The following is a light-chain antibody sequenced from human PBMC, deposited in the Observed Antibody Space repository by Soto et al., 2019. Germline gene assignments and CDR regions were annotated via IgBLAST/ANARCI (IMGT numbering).Light chain of an antibody. CDR2: DAS. J-gene: IGKJ4*01. CDR1: QSVTTF. Sequence: EIVLTQSPVTLSLARGERATLSCRASQSVTTFLAWYQQKPGQAPRLLIYDASKRATGIPARFSGSGSGTDFTLTISSLEPEDFAVYYCQQRINWPLTFGGGTKVEIK. V-gene: IGKV3-11*01. CDR3: QQRINWPLT.